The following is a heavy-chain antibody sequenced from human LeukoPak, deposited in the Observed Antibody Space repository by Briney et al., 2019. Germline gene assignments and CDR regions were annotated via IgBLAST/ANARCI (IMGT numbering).Heavy chain of an antibody. Sequence: GGSLRLSCAASGFTFSSYAMIWARQAPGKGLEWVSAISGSGGSTYYADSVKGRFTISRDNSKNTLYMQMNSLRAEDTAVYYCARGLGGFGGFYYYNMDVWGQGTTVTVSS. J-gene: IGHJ6*02. V-gene: IGHV3-23*01. CDR1: GFTFSSYA. D-gene: IGHD3-10*01. CDR2: ISGSGGST. CDR3: ARGLGGFGGFYYYNMDV.